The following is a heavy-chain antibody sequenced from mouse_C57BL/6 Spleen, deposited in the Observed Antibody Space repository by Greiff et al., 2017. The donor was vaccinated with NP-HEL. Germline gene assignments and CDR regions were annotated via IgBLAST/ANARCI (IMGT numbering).Heavy chain of an antibody. V-gene: IGHV1-7*01. D-gene: IGHD1-1*01. Sequence: QVQLQQSGAELAKPGASVKLSCKASGYTFTSYWMHWVKQRPGQGLEWIGYINPSSGYTKYNQKFKDKATLTADKSSSTAYMQLSSRTYEDSAVYYCASNYYGSLYAMDYWGQGTSVTVSS. CDR3: ASNYYGSLYAMDY. CDR1: GYTFTSYW. CDR2: INPSSGYT. J-gene: IGHJ4*01.